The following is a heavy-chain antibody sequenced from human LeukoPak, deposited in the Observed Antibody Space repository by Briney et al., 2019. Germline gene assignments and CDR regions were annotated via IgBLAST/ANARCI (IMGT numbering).Heavy chain of an antibody. CDR1: GFSFRSYE. Sequence: PGGSLRLSCAASGFSFRSYEMNWVRQAPGKGLEWISHISSNGNTIYYADSVKGRFTISRDNAKNSLYLQMNSLRGVDTAVYYCTGGGDYWGQGTLVTVFS. D-gene: IGHD3-16*01. J-gene: IGHJ4*02. V-gene: IGHV3-48*03. CDR2: ISSNGNTI. CDR3: TGGGDY.